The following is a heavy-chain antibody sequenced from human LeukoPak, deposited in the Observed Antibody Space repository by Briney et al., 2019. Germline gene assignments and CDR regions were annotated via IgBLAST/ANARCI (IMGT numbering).Heavy chain of an antibody. D-gene: IGHD6-13*01. J-gene: IGHJ5*02. CDR3: ARGPWQKLVLFSAYNRFDP. V-gene: IGHV1-8*01. CDR2: MNPNSGNT. Sequence: GASVKVSCKASGYTFTSYDINWVRQATGQGLEWMGWMNPNSGNTGYAQKFQGRVTMTRNTSISTAYMELSSLRSEDTAVYYCARGPWQKLVLFSAYNRFDPWGQGTLVTVSS. CDR1: GYTFTSYD.